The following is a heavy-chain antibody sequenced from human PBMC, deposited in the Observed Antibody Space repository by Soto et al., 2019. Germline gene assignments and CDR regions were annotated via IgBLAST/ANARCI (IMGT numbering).Heavy chain of an antibody. Sequence: HPGGSLRLSCSASGFPFSSYAMTWVRQAPGKGLQWVSTISGSSGSAYYADSVKGRFTISRDNSKDTLFLQMNSLRAEDTAVYYCARWISPDIVVVVAANVYYYYGVDVWGQGTTVTVSS. D-gene: IGHD2-15*01. V-gene: IGHV3-23*01. CDR1: GFPFSSYA. CDR3: ARWISPDIVVVVAANVYYYYGVDV. J-gene: IGHJ6*02. CDR2: ISGSSGSA.